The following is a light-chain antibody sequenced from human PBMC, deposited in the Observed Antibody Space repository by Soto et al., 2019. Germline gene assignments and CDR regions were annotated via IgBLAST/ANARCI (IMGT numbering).Light chain of an antibody. Sequence: DIQLPQSPSFLSASVGDRVTITCRASQGISSDLAWYQQKPGKAPKLLIYAASPVQSGVSSRSSGSGSGTDFTLTISSLQPLDFATYDYQQLNSYPLTFGGGPKVEIK. CDR3: QQLNSYPLT. CDR2: AAS. V-gene: IGKV1-9*01. CDR1: QGISSD. J-gene: IGKJ4*01.